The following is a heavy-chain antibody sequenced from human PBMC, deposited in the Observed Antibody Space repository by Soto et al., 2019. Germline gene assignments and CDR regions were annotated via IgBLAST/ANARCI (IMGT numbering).Heavy chain of an antibody. V-gene: IGHV1-24*01. D-gene: IGHD6-6*01. J-gene: IGHJ3*02. CDR2: FDPEDGET. CDR3: ATFEYSSPEDAFDI. Sequence: GASVKVSCKVSGYTLTELSMHWVRQAPGKGLEWMGGFDPEDGETIYAQKFQGRVTMTEDTSTDTAYMELSSLRSEDTAVYYCATFEYSSPEDAFDIWGQGTMVTVSS. CDR1: GYTLTELS.